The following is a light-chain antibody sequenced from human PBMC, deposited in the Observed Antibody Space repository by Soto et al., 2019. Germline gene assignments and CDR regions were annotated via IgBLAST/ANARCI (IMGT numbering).Light chain of an antibody. V-gene: IGKV1-5*03. Sequence: DIQMTQSPSTLSGSVGDRVTITCRASQTISSWLAWYQQKPGKAPKLLIYKASTLKSGVPSRFSGSGSGTEFTLTVSSVQPDELATYYCQHYNSYSEAFGQGTKVDVK. J-gene: IGKJ1*01. CDR1: QTISSW. CDR3: QHYNSYSEA. CDR2: KAS.